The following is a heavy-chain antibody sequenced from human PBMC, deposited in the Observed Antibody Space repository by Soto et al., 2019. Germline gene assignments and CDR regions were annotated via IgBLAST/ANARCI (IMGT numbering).Heavy chain of an antibody. CDR2: MWYHGRDL. CDR3: ARDQGGQSGNFIFDT. CDR1: GFSFSDYG. J-gene: IGHJ4*02. D-gene: IGHD3-16*01. Sequence: GGSLGLSCAASGFSFSDYGMHWVRQAPGKGLDWVAVMWYHGRDLFYADSVKGRFTISRDNSKNTLYLQMNSLRAEDTAVYYCARDQGGQSGNFIFDTWGQGTLVTVS. V-gene: IGHV3-33*01.